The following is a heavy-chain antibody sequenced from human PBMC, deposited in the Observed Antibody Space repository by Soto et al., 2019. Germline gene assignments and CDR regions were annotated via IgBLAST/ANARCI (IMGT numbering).Heavy chain of an antibody. J-gene: IGHJ5*02. V-gene: IGHV1-69*13. D-gene: IGHD2-8*01. Sequence: ASVKVSCKASGGTFSSYAISWVRQAPGQGLEWMGGIIPIFGTANYAQKFQGRVTITADESTSTAYMELSSLRSEDTAVYYCARVVNIVLMVIEAGPFDPWGQGTLVTVSS. CDR1: GGTFSSYA. CDR2: IIPIFGTA. CDR3: ARVVNIVLMVIEAGPFDP.